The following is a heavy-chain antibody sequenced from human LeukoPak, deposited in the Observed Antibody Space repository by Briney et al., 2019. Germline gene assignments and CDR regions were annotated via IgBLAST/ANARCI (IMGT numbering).Heavy chain of an antibody. CDR1: GGSISSYY. CDR2: ISGGGTNT. D-gene: IGHD6-19*01. CDR3: AKSYSSGWPYYFDY. Sequence: ETLSLTCTVSGGSISSYYWSWIRQPPGKGLEWVSAISGGGTNTYYTDSVKGRFTISRDNSKNTLYLQMNSLRADDTAVYYCAKSYSSGWPYYFDYWGQGTLVTVSS. V-gene: IGHV3-23*01. J-gene: IGHJ4*02.